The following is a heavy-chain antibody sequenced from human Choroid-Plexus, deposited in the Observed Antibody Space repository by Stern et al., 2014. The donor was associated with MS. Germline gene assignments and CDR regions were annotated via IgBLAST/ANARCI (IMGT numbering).Heavy chain of an antibody. CDR3: ARDQRGITIFGVVTDYYYLGMDV. D-gene: IGHD3-3*01. Sequence: QVQLVQSGAEVKKPGASVKVSCKTSGYIFTGYYIHWVRQAPGQGLVGMAWINPKNGGTNYAQKFQGRVTMSRDTSISTAYVELSSLTADDTAVYYCARDQRGITIFGVVTDYYYLGMDVWGQGTTVTVSS. V-gene: IGHV1-2*02. CDR1: GYIFTGYY. J-gene: IGHJ6*02. CDR2: INPKNGGT.